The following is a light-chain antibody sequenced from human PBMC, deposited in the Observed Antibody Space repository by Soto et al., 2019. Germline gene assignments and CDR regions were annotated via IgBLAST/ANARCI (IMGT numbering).Light chain of an antibody. CDR1: SSDVGGYNY. CDR2: DVS. CDR3: SSYTSSSTPRVL. J-gene: IGLJ2*01. Sequence: QSALTQPASVSGSPGQSITISCTGTSSDVGGYNYVSWYQQHPGKAPKLMIYDVSNRPSGVSNRFSGSKSGNTASLTISGLQAEDEADYYCSSYTSSSTPRVLFGGGTKLTVL. V-gene: IGLV2-14*03.